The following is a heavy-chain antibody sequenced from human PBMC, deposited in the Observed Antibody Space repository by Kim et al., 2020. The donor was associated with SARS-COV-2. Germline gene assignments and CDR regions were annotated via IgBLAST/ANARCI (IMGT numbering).Heavy chain of an antibody. V-gene: IGHV3-21*01. D-gene: IGHD3-10*02. Sequence: GGSLRLSCAASGFTFSSYSMNWVRQAPGKGLEWVSSISSSSYIYYADSVKGRFTISRDNAKNSLYLQMNSLRAEDTAVYYCARDMVGDTYYYYYGMDVWGQGTTFTVSS. CDR3: ARDMVGDTYYYYYGMDV. J-gene: IGHJ6*02. CDR1: GFTFSSYS. CDR2: ISSSSYI.